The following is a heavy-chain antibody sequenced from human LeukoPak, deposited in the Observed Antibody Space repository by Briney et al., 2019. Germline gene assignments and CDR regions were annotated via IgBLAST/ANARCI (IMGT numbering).Heavy chain of an antibody. V-gene: IGHV4-39*07. CDR1: GGSISSGSYY. Sequence: SETLSLTCTVSGGSISSGSYYWGWIRQPPGKGLEWIGSIYYSGSTYYNPSLKSRVTISVDTSKNQFSLKLSSVTAADTAVYYCARGVMAYCGGDCYLRYYYYYYMDVWGKGTTVTVSS. CDR2: IYYSGST. D-gene: IGHD2-21*02. CDR3: ARGVMAYCGGDCYLRYYYYYYMDV. J-gene: IGHJ6*03.